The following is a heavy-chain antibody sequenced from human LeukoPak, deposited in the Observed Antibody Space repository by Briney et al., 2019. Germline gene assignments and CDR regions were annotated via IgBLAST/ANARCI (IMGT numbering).Heavy chain of an antibody. J-gene: IGHJ4*02. D-gene: IGHD1-7*01. CDR2: IIPIFGTA. V-gene: IGHV1-69*05. Sequence: ASVKISCKAFGGTFSSYAISWVRQAPGQGLEWMGGIIPIFGTANYAQKFQGRVTITTDESTSTAYMELSSLRSEDTAVYYCARVWDNWNYADHRGYYFDYWGQGTLVTVSS. CDR3: ARVWDNWNYADHRGYYFDY. CDR1: GGTFSSYA.